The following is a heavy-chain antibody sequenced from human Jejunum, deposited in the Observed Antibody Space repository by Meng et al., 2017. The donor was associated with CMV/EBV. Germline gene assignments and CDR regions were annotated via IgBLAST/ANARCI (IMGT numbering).Heavy chain of an antibody. CDR2: INSDGSST. V-gene: IGHV3-74*01. Sequence: GFTFSNYWVHWVRQAPGKGLVWVSRINSDGSSTNYADSVKRRFTISRDNAKNTLYLQMNSLRAEDTAVYYCARGGSSYSYYYGMDVWGQGTTVTVSS. D-gene: IGHD2-15*01. J-gene: IGHJ6*02. CDR1: GFTFSNYW. CDR3: ARGGSSYSYYYGMDV.